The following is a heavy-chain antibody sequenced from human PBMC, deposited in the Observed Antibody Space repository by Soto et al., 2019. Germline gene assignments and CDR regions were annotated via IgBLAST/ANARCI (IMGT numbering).Heavy chain of an antibody. J-gene: IGHJ4*02. CDR3: ARDSLVTPTGD. CDR1: VGSISNSNW. D-gene: IGHD1-1*01. Sequence: SETLSLTCAVSVGSISNSNWWSWVRQPPGKGLEWIGEIYHSGSTNYNPSLKSRVTISVDKSKNQFSLNLNSVTAADTAVYYCARDSLVTPTGDWGQGTLVTVSS. V-gene: IGHV4-4*02. CDR2: IYHSGST.